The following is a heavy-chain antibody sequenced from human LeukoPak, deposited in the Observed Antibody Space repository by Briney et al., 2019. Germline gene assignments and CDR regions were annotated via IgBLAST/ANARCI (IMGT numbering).Heavy chain of an antibody. Sequence: ASVKVSCKASGYTFTSYAMHWVRQAPGQRLEWMGWINACNGNTKYSQKFQGRVTITRDTSASTAYMELSSLRSEDTAVYYCARVLDSSGYTDWGQGTLVTVSS. CDR1: GYTFTSYA. V-gene: IGHV1-3*01. J-gene: IGHJ4*02. CDR3: ARVLDSSGYTD. D-gene: IGHD6-19*01. CDR2: INACNGNT.